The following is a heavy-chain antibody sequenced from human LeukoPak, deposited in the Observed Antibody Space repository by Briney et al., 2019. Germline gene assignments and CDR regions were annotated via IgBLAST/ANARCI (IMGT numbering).Heavy chain of an antibody. V-gene: IGHV3-48*01. Sequence: PGGSLRLSCEASGFTFSTYSMNWVRQAPGKGLEWISCITGNSHTVYYADSVKGRFTISRDNAKNSLSLQMNSLRAEDTAVYYCAKDSPITMVRGVISGAFDIWGQGTMVTVSS. J-gene: IGHJ3*02. CDR2: ITGNSHTV. D-gene: IGHD3-10*01. CDR1: GFTFSTYS. CDR3: AKDSPITMVRGVISGAFDI.